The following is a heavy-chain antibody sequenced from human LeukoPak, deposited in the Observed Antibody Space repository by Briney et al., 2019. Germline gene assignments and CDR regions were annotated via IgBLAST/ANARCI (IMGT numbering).Heavy chain of an antibody. CDR3: AREGGDTAMVSHFDY. Sequence: GGSLRLSCAASGFTFSSYARHWVRQAPGKGLEWVAVISYDGSNKYYADSVKGRFTISRDNSKNTLYLQMNSLRAEDTAVYYCAREGGDTAMVSHFDYWGQGTLVTVSS. D-gene: IGHD5-18*01. V-gene: IGHV3-30*04. J-gene: IGHJ4*02. CDR1: GFTFSSYA. CDR2: ISYDGSNK.